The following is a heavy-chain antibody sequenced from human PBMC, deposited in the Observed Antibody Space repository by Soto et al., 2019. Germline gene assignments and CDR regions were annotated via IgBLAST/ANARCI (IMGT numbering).Heavy chain of an antibody. CDR1: GCSIASRDYY. V-gene: IGHV4-39*01. CDR2: IYYIENT. Sequence: SEALSLPCPVSGCSIASRDYYWVWTRQPPGKGLEWIGNIYYIENTFYNESLKSRVTISVDTSKNQFSLILRSVTAADTAVYFCARLRVPKYYFDFWGQGALVTVSS. J-gene: IGHJ4*02. CDR3: ARLRVPKYYFDF.